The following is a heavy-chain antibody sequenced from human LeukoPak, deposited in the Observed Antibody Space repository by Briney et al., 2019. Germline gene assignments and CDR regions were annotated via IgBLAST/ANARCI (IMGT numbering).Heavy chain of an antibody. Sequence: GGSLRLSCAASGFTFSSYWMSWVRQAPGKGLEWVANTKQDGSEKNYVDSVKGRFTISRDNAKNSLFLQMNSLRVEDTAVYYCARAAYFWNHWGQGTQVTVSS. CDR3: ARAAYFWNH. D-gene: IGHD1-1*01. CDR2: TKQDGSEK. CDR1: GFTFSSYW. V-gene: IGHV3-7*03. J-gene: IGHJ5*02.